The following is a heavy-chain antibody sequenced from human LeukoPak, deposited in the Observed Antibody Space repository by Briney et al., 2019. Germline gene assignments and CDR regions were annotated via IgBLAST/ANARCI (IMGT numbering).Heavy chain of an antibody. D-gene: IGHD3-3*01. CDR2: IYTSGST. CDR1: GGSISSYY. CDR3: AREDPYDFWSGYYLFDP. J-gene: IGHJ5*02. V-gene: IGHV4-4*07. Sequence: ASETLSLTCTVSGGSISSYYWSWVRQPAGKGLEWIGRIYTSGSTNYNPSLKSRVTMSVDTSKNQSSLKLSSVTAADTAVYYCAREDPYDFWSGYYLFDPWGQGTLVTVSS.